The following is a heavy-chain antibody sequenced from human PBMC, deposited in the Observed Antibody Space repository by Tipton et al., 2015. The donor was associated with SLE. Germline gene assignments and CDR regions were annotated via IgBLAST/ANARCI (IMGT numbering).Heavy chain of an antibody. CDR1: GLTSGDFA. J-gene: IGHJ4*02. CDR3: TLTPTLIVAGLGDS. Sequence: SLRLSCTASGLTSGDFAMSWVRQAPGRGLEWVGSLKNMAHGGTANYAASVEGRFTISRDESKSIAFLQMNSLRIEDTAVYYCTLTPTLIVAGLGDSWGQGTLVTVSS. V-gene: IGHV3-49*04. CDR2: LKNMAHGGTA. D-gene: IGHD2/OR15-2a*01.